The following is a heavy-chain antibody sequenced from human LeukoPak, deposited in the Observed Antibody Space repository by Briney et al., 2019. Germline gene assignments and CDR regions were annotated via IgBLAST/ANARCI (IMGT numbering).Heavy chain of an antibody. J-gene: IGHJ4*02. D-gene: IGHD1-26*01. V-gene: IGHV3-48*03. CDR1: GFTFSSYE. CDR3: ARVVTKYSGSYGYYFDY. Sequence: GGSLRLSCAASGFTFSSYEMNWVRQAPGKGLEWVSYISSSSSTIYYADSVKGRFTISRDNAKNSLYLQMNSLRAEDTAVYYCARVVTKYSGSYGYYFDYWGQGTLVTVSS. CDR2: ISSSSSTI.